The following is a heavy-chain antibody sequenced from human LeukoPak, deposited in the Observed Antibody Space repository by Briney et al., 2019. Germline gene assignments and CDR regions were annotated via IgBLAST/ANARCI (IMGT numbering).Heavy chain of an antibody. J-gene: IGHJ4*02. CDR1: GGSFGGYY. Sequence: SETLSLTCAVYGGSFGGYYWSWIRQPPGKGLVWIGYIYYSGNNNYNPSLKSRFTISVDTSKNQFSLKLSSLTSADTAMYYCARSPPMATIDYWGQGTLVTVSS. CDR2: IYYSGNN. V-gene: IGHV4-59*01. CDR3: ARSPPMATIDY. D-gene: IGHD5-24*01.